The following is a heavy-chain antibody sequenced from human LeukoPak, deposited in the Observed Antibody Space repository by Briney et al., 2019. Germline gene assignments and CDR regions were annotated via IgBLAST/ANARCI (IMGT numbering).Heavy chain of an antibody. CDR1: GFTFSSYA. Sequence: GGSLRLSCTAPGFTFSSYAIHWIRQAPGKGLEWVALVWHDGSNRYYADSVKGRFTISRDNSKNTVYLQKNSLRAEDTAVYYCGRYLFGAERCPDYWGQGTLVTVSS. D-gene: IGHD3-3*01. J-gene: IGHJ4*02. V-gene: IGHV3-33*01. CDR2: VWHDGSNR. CDR3: GRYLFGAERCPDY.